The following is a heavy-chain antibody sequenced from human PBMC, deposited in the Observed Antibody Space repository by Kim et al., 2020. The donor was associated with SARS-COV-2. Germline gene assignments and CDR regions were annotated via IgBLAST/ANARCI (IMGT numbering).Heavy chain of an antibody. V-gene: IGHV3-7*01. D-gene: IGHD6-19*01. CDR3: ARRTTGWYRGWLDP. CDR2: INQDGNEK. CDR1: GFTLSSYW. J-gene: IGHJ5*02. Sequence: GGSLRLSCAASGFTLSSYWMTWVRQAPGKGLEWVANINQDGNEKYYVDSVKGRFTISRDSAKNSLYLQMNSLGAEDTAVYYCARRTTGWYRGWLDPWGQGTLVTVSS.